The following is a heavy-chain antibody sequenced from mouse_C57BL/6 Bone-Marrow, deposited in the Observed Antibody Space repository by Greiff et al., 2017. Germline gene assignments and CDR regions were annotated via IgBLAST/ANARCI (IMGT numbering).Heavy chain of an antibody. J-gene: IGHJ1*03. V-gene: IGHV5-16*01. CDR3: AGEGGGPWYFDV. CDR1: GFTFSDYY. Sequence: EVQRVESEGGLVQPGSSMKLSCTASGFTFSDYYMAWVRQVPEKGLEWVANINCDGSSTYYLDSLKSRFIISGDNAKNILYLQMSSLKSEDTATYYCAGEGGGPWYFDVWGTGTTVTVSS. CDR2: INCDGSST. D-gene: IGHD3-3*01.